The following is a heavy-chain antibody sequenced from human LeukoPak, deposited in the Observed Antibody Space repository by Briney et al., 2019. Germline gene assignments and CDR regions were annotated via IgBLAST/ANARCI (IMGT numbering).Heavy chain of an antibody. J-gene: IGHJ4*02. CDR3: AKEGSPALVVIKVSQVYYFDY. Sequence: GGSLRLSCAASGFTFSSYAMSWVRQAPGKGLEWVSAISGSGGSTYYADSVKGRFTISRDNSKNTLYLQMNSLRAEDTAVYYCAKEGSPALVVIKVSQVYYFDYWGQGTLVTVSS. CDR1: GFTFSSYA. CDR2: ISGSGGST. D-gene: IGHD3-22*01. V-gene: IGHV3-23*01.